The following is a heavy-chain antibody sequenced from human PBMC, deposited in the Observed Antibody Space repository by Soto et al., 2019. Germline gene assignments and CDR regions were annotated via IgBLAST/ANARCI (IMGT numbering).Heavy chain of an antibody. CDR2: IIGSVTDT. D-gene: IGHD3-22*01. CDR3: EKGSSGHYDSFDY. V-gene: IGHV3-23*01. Sequence: XESLRLSCAASDFTFKTYTMNCVRQAPGQGLEWVSAIIGSVTDTYYADSVKGRFTIPRDNSKNTLYLLMLSLRAEDTAVYYCEKGSSGHYDSFDYWGQRTLVTVSS. CDR1: DFTFKTYT. J-gene: IGHJ4*02.